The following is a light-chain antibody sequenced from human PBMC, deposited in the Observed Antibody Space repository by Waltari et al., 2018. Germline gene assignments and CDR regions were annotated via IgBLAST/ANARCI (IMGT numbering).Light chain of an antibody. J-gene: IGLJ2*01. CDR2: YVS. CDR3: SSQSSDNVVL. CDR1: SSDLGGYNS. V-gene: IGLV2-14*03. Sequence: QSALTQPASVSGSPGQSITISCPGTSSDLGGYNSVSWYQDHPGQAPKVIIYYVSDRPSGISERFSGSKSGNTASLTISGLQAEDEADYYCSSQSSDNVVLFGGGTKLTVL.